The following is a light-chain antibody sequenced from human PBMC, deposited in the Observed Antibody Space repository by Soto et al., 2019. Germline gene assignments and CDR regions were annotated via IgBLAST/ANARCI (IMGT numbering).Light chain of an antibody. CDR2: EVD. V-gene: IGLV2-8*01. Sequence: QSALTQPPSASGSLGQSLTISCKGSNRDVGAYKYVSWYQQRPGTAPKMIIFEVDKRPSGVPNRFSGSRSGDKASLTVSGLQTEDEGLYYCVAHAGGNTWLFGGGTKLTVL. CDR3: VAHAGGNTWL. CDR1: NRDVGAYKY. J-gene: IGLJ3*02.